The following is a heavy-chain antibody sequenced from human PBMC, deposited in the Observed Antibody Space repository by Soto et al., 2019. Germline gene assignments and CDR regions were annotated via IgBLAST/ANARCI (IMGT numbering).Heavy chain of an antibody. V-gene: IGHV4-59*08. Sequence: QVQLQESGPGLVKPSETLSLTCTVSNDSISPYYWSWIRQPPGQGLELICFIYYSGSPTYNPPLTSRVTISVATYKNQFSLNLTSVTAADTAIYYCARHCHHHHSGSHYFDVWGQGTLVTVSS. CDR1: NDSISPYY. CDR3: ARHCHHHHSGSHYFDV. D-gene: IGHD3-10*01. CDR2: IYYSGSP. J-gene: IGHJ4*02.